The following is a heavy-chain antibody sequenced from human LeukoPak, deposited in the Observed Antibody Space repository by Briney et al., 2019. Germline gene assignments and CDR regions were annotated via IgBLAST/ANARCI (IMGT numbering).Heavy chain of an antibody. V-gene: IGHV3-23*01. D-gene: IGHD6-13*01. J-gene: IGHJ4*02. CDR3: AKGLGLAAALEDFVY. Sequence: GGSLRLSCAASGFTFSSYAMSWVRQAPGKGLEWVSGISGSGGSTYYVDSVKGRFTISRDNSKNTLYLQMNSLRSVDSAVYYCAKGLGLAAALEDFVYWGQGTLVTVSS. CDR2: ISGSGGST. CDR1: GFTFSSYA.